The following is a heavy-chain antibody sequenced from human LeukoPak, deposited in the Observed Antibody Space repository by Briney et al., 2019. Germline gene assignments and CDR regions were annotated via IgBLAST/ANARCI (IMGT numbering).Heavy chain of an antibody. D-gene: IGHD2-2*02. V-gene: IGHV1-69*13. CDR1: GGTFSSYA. CDR3: AKVHRRCCSTSWYRAAWFDP. J-gene: IGHJ5*02. CDR2: IIPIFGTA. Sequence: ASVKLSCKASGGTFSSYAISWVRQAPGQGLEWRGGIIPIFGTANYAQKFQGRVTITADESTSTTYMELSSLTSEDTAVYYCAKVHRRCCSTSWYRAAWFDPWGQGTLVTVSS.